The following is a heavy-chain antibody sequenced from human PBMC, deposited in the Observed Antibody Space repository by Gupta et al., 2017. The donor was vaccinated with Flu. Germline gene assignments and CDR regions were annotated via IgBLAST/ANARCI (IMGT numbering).Heavy chain of an antibody. CDR3: ARATDGGYSYLDY. CDR1: GFPLPTYGPS. D-gene: IGHD5-12*01. J-gene: IGHJ4*02. Sequence: QVTLTEPGPALIKPTQTLTLPCSLSGFPLPTYGPSMTWLRQPPGKGLGWLGLIDGDDDTYYTSSWKTRLAIPKDTSKNQVVLTVTYMGPEDTATYFCARATDGGYSYLDYWGQGILVTVSS. V-gene: IGHV2-70*01. CDR2: IDGDDDT.